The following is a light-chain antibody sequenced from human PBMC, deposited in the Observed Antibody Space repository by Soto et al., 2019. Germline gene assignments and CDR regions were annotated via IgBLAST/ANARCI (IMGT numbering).Light chain of an antibody. CDR3: SSYAGSNSVV. CDR1: SSDVGGYNY. V-gene: IGLV2-11*01. CDR2: DVS. J-gene: IGLJ2*01. Sequence: QSALTQPRSVSGSPGQSFTISCTGTSSDVGGYNYVSWYQQHPGKAPKLMIYDVSTRPSGVPDRFSGSKSGNTASLTISGLQAEDEADYYCSSYAGSNSVVFGGGTKLTVL.